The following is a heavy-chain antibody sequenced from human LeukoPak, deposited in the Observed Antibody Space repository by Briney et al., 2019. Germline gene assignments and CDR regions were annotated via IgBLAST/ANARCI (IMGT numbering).Heavy chain of an antibody. CDR1: GYTFTSYG. J-gene: IGHJ4*02. D-gene: IGHD7-27*01. CDR2: ISAYNGNT. V-gene: IGHV1-18*01. Sequence: GESLKVSCKASGYTFTSYGISWVRQAPGQGLEWMGWISAYNGNTNYAQKLQGRVTMTTDTSTSTAYMELRSLRSDDTAVYYCARDETNWGTFDYWGQGTLVTVSS. CDR3: ARDETNWGTFDY.